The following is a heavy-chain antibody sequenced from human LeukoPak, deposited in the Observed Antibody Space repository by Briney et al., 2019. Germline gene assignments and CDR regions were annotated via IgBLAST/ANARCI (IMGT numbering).Heavy chain of an antibody. D-gene: IGHD2-2*01. V-gene: IGHV3-9*01. J-gene: IGHJ6*03. CDR1: GFTFDDYA. CDR2: ISWNSGSI. CDR3: ASGPVVPAALFYYYYYMDV. Sequence: GRSLRIYCAASGFTFDDYAMHWVRQAPGKGLEWVSGISWNSGSIVYADSVKGRFTISRDNAKNSLYLQMNSLRAEDTAVYYCASGPVVPAALFYYYYYMDVWGKGTTVTVSS.